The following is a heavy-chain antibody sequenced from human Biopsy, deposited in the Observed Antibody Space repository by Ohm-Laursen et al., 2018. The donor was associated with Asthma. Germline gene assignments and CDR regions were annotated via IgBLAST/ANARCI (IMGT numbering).Heavy chain of an antibody. CDR3: AKDTEGRYDFWSGLSYNYYGMDV. D-gene: IGHD3-3*01. V-gene: IGHV3-30*18. CDR2: ISYDGSNK. Sequence: SLRLSCAASGFTFSSYGMYWVRQAPGKGLEWVAVISYDGSNKYYADSVKGRFTISRDNSKNTLYLQMNSLRAEDTAVYYCAKDTEGRYDFWSGLSYNYYGMDVWGQGATVTASS. J-gene: IGHJ6*02. CDR1: GFTFSSYG.